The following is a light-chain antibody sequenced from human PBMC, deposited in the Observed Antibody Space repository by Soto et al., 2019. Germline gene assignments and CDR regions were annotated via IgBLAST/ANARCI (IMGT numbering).Light chain of an antibody. Sequence: QSSLTQPPSASGFPVQSVTISCTGTSRDVGYYDYVSWYQQHPGKAPKLVIYEVTKRPSGVPDRVSASKSGNTASLTVSGLRAEDEADYYSSSYACXNNFGFGSGTKXTXL. CDR1: SRDVGYYDY. J-gene: IGLJ1*01. CDR2: EVT. V-gene: IGLV2-8*01. CDR3: SSYACXNNFG.